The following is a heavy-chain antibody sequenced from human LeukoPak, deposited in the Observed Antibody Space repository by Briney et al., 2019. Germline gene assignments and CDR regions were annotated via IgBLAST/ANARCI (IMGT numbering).Heavy chain of an antibody. Sequence: GGSLRLSCAASGFTVSSNYMSWVRQAPGKGLEWVSVLYTSGGTYYADSVKGRFTISRDNSENMLYLQMNSLRAEDTAIYFCARGRGFSGYDGFDSWGQGTLVTVSS. D-gene: IGHD5-12*01. CDR3: ARGRGFSGYDGFDS. CDR2: LYTSGGT. J-gene: IGHJ4*02. V-gene: IGHV3-53*01. CDR1: GFTVSSNY.